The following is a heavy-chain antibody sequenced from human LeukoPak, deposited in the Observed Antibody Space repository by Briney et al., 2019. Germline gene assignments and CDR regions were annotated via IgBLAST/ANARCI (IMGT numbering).Heavy chain of an antibody. D-gene: IGHD3-10*01. CDR3: ARGRLYYYGSGSYNY. V-gene: IGHV4-34*01. J-gene: IGHJ4*02. Sequence: SETLSLTCAVYGGSFSGYYWSWIRQPPGKGLEWIGEINHSGSTNYYPSLKSRVTISVDTSKNQFSLKLSSVTAADTAVYYCARGRLYYYGSGSYNYWGQGTLVTVSS. CDR1: GGSFSGYY. CDR2: INHSGST.